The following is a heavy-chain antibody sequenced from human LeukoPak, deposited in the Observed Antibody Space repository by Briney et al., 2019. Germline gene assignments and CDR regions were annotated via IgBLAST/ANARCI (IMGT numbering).Heavy chain of an antibody. Sequence: GGSLRLSCAASGFTFSSYWMYWVRQTPEKGLVWVSRINNHGSATNYADSVKGRFTVSRDNAQNTLYLQMSSLRAEDTAVYYCARSAFYGGTGYYYDYWGQGALVTVSS. V-gene: IGHV3-74*01. CDR1: GFTFSSYW. CDR3: ARSAFYGGTGYYYDY. J-gene: IGHJ4*02. CDR2: INNHGSAT. D-gene: IGHD3-22*01.